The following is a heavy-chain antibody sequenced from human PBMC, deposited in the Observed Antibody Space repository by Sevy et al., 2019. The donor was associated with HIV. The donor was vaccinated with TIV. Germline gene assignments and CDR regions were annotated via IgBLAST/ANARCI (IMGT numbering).Heavy chain of an antibody. CDR2: ISGLSNYI. J-gene: IGHJ3*01. Sequence: GGSLRLSCAASGFTFSSYSMNWVRQAPGTGLEWVSSISGLSNYIYYADSLKGRFTISRENAKNSLYLQMNSLRAEDTAVYYCARTPGAYDAFDLWGQWTMVTVSS. D-gene: IGHD7-27*01. CDR3: ARTPGAYDAFDL. V-gene: IGHV3-21*01. CDR1: GFTFSSYS.